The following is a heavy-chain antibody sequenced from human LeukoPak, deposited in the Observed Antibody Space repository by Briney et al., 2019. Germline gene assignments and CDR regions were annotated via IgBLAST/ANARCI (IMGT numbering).Heavy chain of an antibody. CDR2: INHSGST. J-gene: IGHJ4*02. D-gene: IGHD1/OR15-1a*01. CDR1: GGSFSDYY. Sequence: PSETLSLTCAVYGGSFSDYYWSWIRQPPGKGLEWIGEINHSGSTNYNPSLKSRVTTSVDTSKNQFSLKLSSVTAADTAVYYCAGTNNVFYYFDYWGQGTLVSVSS. CDR3: AGTNNVFYYFDY. V-gene: IGHV4-34*01.